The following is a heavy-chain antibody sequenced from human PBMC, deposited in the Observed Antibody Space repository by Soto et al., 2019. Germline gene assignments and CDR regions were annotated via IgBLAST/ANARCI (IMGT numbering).Heavy chain of an antibody. CDR2: ISYDGSNK. Sequence: PGGSLRLSCAASGLTVSGKKYVAWVRQAPGKGLEWVAVISYDGSNKYYADSVKGRFTISRDNSKNTLYLQMNSLRAEDTAVYYCAKDLRRGLGYYDSSGYYRDAFDIWGQGTMVTVSS. CDR3: AKDLRRGLGYYDSSGYYRDAFDI. V-gene: IGHV3-30*18. D-gene: IGHD3-22*01. J-gene: IGHJ3*02. CDR1: GLTVSGK.